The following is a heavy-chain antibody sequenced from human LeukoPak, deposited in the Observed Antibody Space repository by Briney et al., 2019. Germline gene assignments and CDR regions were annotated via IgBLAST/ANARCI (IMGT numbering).Heavy chain of an antibody. V-gene: IGHV1-69*04. J-gene: IGHJ3*02. Sequence: VASVKVSCKASGGTFSSYAISWVRQAPGQGLEWMGRIIPILGIANYAQKFQGRVTITADKSTSTAYMELSSLRSEDTAVYYCARVVVQAADPFDIWGQGTMVTVSS. CDR1: GGTFSSYA. CDR3: ARVVVQAADPFDI. D-gene: IGHD2-2*01. CDR2: IIPILGIA.